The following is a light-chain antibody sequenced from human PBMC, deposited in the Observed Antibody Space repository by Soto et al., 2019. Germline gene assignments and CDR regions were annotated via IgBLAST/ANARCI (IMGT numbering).Light chain of an antibody. CDR3: QQYHRYWT. Sequence: SPGTVSAKVGERVTITFRARQNISSRFAWFQQKPGHAPKLLIYDASSLASGVPHRFSGSGSGTEFTLTISSLQTDDFSTYYSQQYHRYWTSGQ. CDR1: QNISSR. CDR2: DAS. V-gene: IGKV1-5*01. J-gene: IGKJ1*01.